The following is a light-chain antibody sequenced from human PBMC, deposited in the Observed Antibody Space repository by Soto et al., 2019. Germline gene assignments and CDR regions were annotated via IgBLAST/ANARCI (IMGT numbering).Light chain of an antibody. J-gene: IGKJ3*01. CDR1: QGISNY. V-gene: IGKV1-27*01. CDR2: AAS. Sequence: DIQMTQSPSSLYASVGDRVTITCRASQGISNYLAWYQQKPGKVPKLLIYAASTLQSGVPSRFSGSGSGTDFTLAISGLQPEDVATYYCQKYNSAPRTFGPGTKVDIK. CDR3: QKYNSAPRT.